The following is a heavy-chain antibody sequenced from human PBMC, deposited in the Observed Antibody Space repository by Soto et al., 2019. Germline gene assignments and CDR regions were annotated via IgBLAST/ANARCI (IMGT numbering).Heavy chain of an antibody. CDR2: ISYDSSNK. CDR3: AKLVIGYCSGNTSDDY. CDR1: GFTFSYG. V-gene: IGHV3-30*18. Sequence: VQLLESGGGLIQPGGSLRLSCAASGFTFSYGIHWLRQAPGKGLEWVAYISYDSSNKFYGDSVKGRFTISRDNSKYTQFLQMTSLRAEDTAVYYCAKLVIGYCSGNTSDDYWGQGTLVAVSS. D-gene: IGHD2-15*01. J-gene: IGHJ4*02.